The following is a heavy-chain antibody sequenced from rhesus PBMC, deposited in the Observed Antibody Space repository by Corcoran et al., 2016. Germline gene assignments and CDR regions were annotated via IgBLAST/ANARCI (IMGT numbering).Heavy chain of an antibody. J-gene: IGHJ4*01. D-gene: IGHD3-16*01. V-gene: IGHV4-65*01. Sequence: QVQLQESGPGLVKPSETLSLTCAVSGGSISSSNWGSWIRQPPGKGLVWIGYIRCSSGSTYYNPSLQSRVTISPDTSTNQFSLKLSSVTAADTAVYYCARGSYYSGSSDYWGQGVLVTVSS. CDR3: ARGSYYSGSSDY. CDR1: GGSISSSNW. CDR2: IRCSSGST.